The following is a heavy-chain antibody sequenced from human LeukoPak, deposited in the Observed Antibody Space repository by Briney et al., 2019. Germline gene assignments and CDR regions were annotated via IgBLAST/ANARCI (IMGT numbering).Heavy chain of an antibody. CDR3: ARLYYDTSALLVGQDDY. J-gene: IGHJ4*02. D-gene: IGHD3-22*01. CDR1: GFSFSDYA. V-gene: IGHV3-30*02. CDR2: IRYDGSNK. Sequence: PGGSLRLSCAASGFSFSDYAIYWVRQTPGKGLEWVAFIRYDGSNKIYADSVKGRFTISRDNAKNSLYLQMNSLRAEDTAVYYCARLYYDTSALLVGQDDYWGQGTLVTVSS.